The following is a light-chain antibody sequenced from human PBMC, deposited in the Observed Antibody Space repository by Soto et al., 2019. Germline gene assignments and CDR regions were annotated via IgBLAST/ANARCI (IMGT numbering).Light chain of an antibody. Sequence: DIVMTQSPDSLAVSLGERATINCKSSQSILYSSNNKNYLAWYQQKPGQPPKLLIYWASTRESGVPDQFSGSGSGTDFTLPISSLQAEDVAIYYCQQYYSTWTFGQGTNVEIK. J-gene: IGKJ1*01. CDR3: QQYYSTWT. V-gene: IGKV4-1*01. CDR1: QSILYSSNNKNY. CDR2: WAS.